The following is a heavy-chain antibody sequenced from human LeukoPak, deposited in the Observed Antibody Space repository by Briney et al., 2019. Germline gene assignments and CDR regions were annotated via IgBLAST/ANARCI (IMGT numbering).Heavy chain of an antibody. D-gene: IGHD5-24*01. CDR1: GFTFSDYY. CDR2: IKQDGSEK. J-gene: IGHJ4*02. Sequence: GGSLRLSCAASGFTFSDYYMSWIRQAPGKGLEWVANIKQDGSEKYYVDSVKGRFTISRDNAKNSLYLQMNSLRAEDTAVYYCAREVEMATDEWGQGTLVTVSS. V-gene: IGHV3-7*01. CDR3: AREVEMATDE.